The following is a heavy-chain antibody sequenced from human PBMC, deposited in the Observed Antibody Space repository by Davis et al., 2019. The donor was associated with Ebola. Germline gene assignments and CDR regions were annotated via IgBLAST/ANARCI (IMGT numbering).Heavy chain of an antibody. J-gene: IGHJ6*02. CDR2: ISYDGSNK. V-gene: IGHV3-30*18. CDR1: GFTFSSYG. Sequence: PGGSLRLSCAASGFTFSSYGMHWVRQAPGKGLEWVAVISYDGSNKDYADSVKGRFTISRDNSKNTLFLQMNRLRAEDTAVYYYAKDPLPGIPGGDYYYGMDVWGQGTTVTVSS. CDR3: AKDPLPGIPGGDYYYGMDV. D-gene: IGHD3-10*01.